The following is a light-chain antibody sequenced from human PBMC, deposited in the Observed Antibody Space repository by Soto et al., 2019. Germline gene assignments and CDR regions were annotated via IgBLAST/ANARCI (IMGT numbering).Light chain of an antibody. CDR2: DVT. J-gene: IGLJ2*01. Sequence: QSALTQPASGSGSPGQSITISCTGTSSDVGGSNYVSWYQQHPGIAPKLMIYDVTNRPSGVSHRFSGSRSGNTASLTISGLQAEDEADYYCSSYRSGTVVFGGGTKLTVL. CDR1: SSDVGGSNY. V-gene: IGLV2-14*01. CDR3: SSYRSGTVV.